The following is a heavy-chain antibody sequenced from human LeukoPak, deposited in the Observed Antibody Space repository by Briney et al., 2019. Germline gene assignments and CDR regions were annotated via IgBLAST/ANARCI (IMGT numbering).Heavy chain of an antibody. CDR2: ISGSGGST. J-gene: IGHJ4*02. V-gene: IGHV3-23*01. D-gene: IGHD3-10*01. CDR1: GFTSSSYA. Sequence: PGGSLRLSCAASGFTSSSYAMSWVRQAPGKGLEWVSAISGSGGSTYYADSVKGRFTISRDNSKNTLYLQMNSLRAEDTAVYYCAKTGPAVRGVIGISDYWGQGTLVTVSS. CDR3: AKTGPAVRGVIGISDY.